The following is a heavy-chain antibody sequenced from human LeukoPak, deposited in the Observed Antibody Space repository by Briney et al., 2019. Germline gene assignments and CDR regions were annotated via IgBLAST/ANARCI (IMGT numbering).Heavy chain of an antibody. CDR3: TRDHCRGDNCPSFDY. D-gene: IGHD2-15*01. Sequence: ASVKVSCKPSGYTFTSFGISWVRQAPGQGLEWMGWIGAYNGDTDYAQKFQGRVTMTTDTSTSTAYMDLRSLRSDDTAVYYCTRDHCRGDNCPSFDYWGQGTLVTVSS. J-gene: IGHJ4*02. V-gene: IGHV1-18*04. CDR1: GYTFTSFG. CDR2: IGAYNGDT.